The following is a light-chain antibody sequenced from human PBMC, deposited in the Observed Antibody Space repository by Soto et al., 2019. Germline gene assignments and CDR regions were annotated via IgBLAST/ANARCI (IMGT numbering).Light chain of an antibody. V-gene: IGKV1-5*01. CDR3: QQYSIYPST. CDR2: DAS. J-gene: IGKJ1*01. CDR1: QSISTW. Sequence: DIQMTQSPSTLSASLGDRVTITCRASQSISTWFAWYQQKPGKAPKVLIFDASSLESGVPSRFRGSGSATEFTLTISSLQPDDFETYYCQQYSIYPSTFGQGTKVDIK.